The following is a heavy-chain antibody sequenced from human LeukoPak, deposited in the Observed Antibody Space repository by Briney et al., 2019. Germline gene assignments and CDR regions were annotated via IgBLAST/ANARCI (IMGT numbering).Heavy chain of an antibody. D-gene: IGHD5-12*01. Sequence: GGSLRLSCAASGFTFSSYGMSWVRQAPGKGLEWVSAISGSGGSTYYADSVKGRFTISRDNSKNTLYLQMNSLRAEDTAVYYCAKAGVYSGYGNFDYWGQGTLVTVSS. CDR1: GFTFSSYG. CDR3: AKAGVYSGYGNFDY. J-gene: IGHJ4*02. V-gene: IGHV3-23*01. CDR2: ISGSGGST.